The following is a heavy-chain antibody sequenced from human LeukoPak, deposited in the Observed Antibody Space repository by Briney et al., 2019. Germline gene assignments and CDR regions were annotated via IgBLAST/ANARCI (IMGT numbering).Heavy chain of an antibody. Sequence: SVKVSCKVSGHTLSGLAMHWVRQATGKGLEWMGGSHPEDGETIYAQKFKGRVTMTEDTATDTAYMELRSLRSEDTAVYYCAYRPPGDESFDIWGQGTLVTVSS. CDR3: AYRPPGDESFDI. V-gene: IGHV1-24*01. J-gene: IGHJ3*02. CDR1: GHTLSGLA. CDR2: SHPEDGET. D-gene: IGHD3-16*01.